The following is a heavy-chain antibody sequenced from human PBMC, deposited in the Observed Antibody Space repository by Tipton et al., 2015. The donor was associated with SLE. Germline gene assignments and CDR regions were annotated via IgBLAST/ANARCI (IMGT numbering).Heavy chain of an antibody. D-gene: IGHD3-10*01. V-gene: IGHV4-38-2*02. CDR1: GYSISSGYY. CDR2: IYHSGST. CDR3: ARTYYGSNGAFDM. Sequence: TLSLTCTVSGYSISSGYYWGWIRQPPGKGLEWSGSIYHSGSTYYNPSLKSRVTISVDTSKNQFSLKLSSVTAADTAVYYCARTYYGSNGAFDMWGQGTMVTVSS. J-gene: IGHJ3*02.